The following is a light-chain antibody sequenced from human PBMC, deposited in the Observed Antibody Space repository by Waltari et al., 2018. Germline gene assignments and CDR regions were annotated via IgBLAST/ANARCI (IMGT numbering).Light chain of an antibody. J-gene: IGLJ1*01. Sequence: QSALTQPRSVSVSPGQSVTIPCPGTTSDVGGYTLVSWSQQHPGKAPQLTIYDVTKRPSGVPDRFSGSKSGNTASLTISGLQAEDEADYYCCSYAGSYIYVFGIGTKVTVL. CDR1: TSDVGGYTL. CDR2: DVT. CDR3: CSYAGSYIYV. V-gene: IGLV2-11*01.